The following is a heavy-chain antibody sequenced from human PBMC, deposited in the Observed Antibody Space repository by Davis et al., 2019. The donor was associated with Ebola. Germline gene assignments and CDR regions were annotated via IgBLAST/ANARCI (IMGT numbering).Heavy chain of an antibody. V-gene: IGHV4-38-2*02. CDR3: AGAGYSSGWNFAS. CDR2: IYHSGST. D-gene: IGHD6-19*01. CDR1: GYSISSGYY. Sequence: MPGGSLRLSCTVSGYSISSGYYWGWIRQPPGKGLEWIGSIYHSGSTYYNPSLKSRVTISVDTSKNQFSPKLSSVTAADTAVYFCAGAGYSSGWNFASWGQGTLVTVSS. J-gene: IGHJ4*02.